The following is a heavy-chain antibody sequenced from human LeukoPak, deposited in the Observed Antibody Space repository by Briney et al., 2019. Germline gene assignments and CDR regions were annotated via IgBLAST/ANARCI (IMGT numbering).Heavy chain of an antibody. D-gene: IGHD6-19*01. CDR3: ASEGLAVAGNFLY. CDR1: GGSIGSGAYY. CDR2: IYASGST. V-gene: IGHV4-61*02. Sequence: SETLSLTCTVSGGSIGSGAYYWSWIRQPAGKGPEWIGRIYASGSTNYNPTLKSRVTISVDTSENQFSLNLRSVTAADTAVYYCASEGLAVAGNFLYWGQGALVTVSS. J-gene: IGHJ4*02.